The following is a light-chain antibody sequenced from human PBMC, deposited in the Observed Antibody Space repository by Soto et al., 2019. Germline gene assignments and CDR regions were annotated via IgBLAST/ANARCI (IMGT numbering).Light chain of an antibody. CDR1: QNIRSY. CDR3: QQGYTTRWT. V-gene: IGKV1-39*01. CDR2: ATS. J-gene: IGKJ1*01. Sequence: DIQMTQSPTSLSASVGDRVTITCRASQNIRSYLNWYQQIPGKASNLLIYATSILQTGVPSRFSGSGIGTDFTLTINGLQPEDFATYYCQQGYTTRWTFGQGTKVDIK.